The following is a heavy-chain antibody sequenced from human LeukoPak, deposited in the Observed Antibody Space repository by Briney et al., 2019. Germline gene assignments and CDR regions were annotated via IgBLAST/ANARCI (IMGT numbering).Heavy chain of an antibody. Sequence: GGSLRLSCAASGFTFSTYALSWVRQAPGKGLEWVSALSGSGGSTYYADSVKGRFTISRDNSKNTLYLQMNSLRADDTAVYYFAKDRSYGMDVWGQGTTVTVSS. CDR3: AKDRSYGMDV. V-gene: IGHV3-23*01. CDR1: GFTFSTYA. CDR2: LSGSGGST. J-gene: IGHJ6*02.